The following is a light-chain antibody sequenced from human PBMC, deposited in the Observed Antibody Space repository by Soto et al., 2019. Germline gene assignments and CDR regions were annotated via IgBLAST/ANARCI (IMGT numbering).Light chain of an antibody. V-gene: IGKV3-15*01. CDR2: GAS. Sequence: EIVMTQSPATLSVSPGERATVSCSASQSIGSNLVWYQQKPGQVPRLLIYGASTRATGVPARFSGRGSGSEFTLTISSLQSEDFAIYSCQQYNNWPRTFGQGTKV. J-gene: IGKJ1*01. CDR1: QSIGSN. CDR3: QQYNNWPRT.